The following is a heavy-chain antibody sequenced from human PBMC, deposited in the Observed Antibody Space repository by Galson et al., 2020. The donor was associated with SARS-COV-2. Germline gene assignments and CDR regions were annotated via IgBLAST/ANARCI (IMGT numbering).Heavy chain of an antibody. CDR1: GFIFSNYA. D-gene: IGHD2-2*02. J-gene: IGHJ4*02. CDR3: TRARYTGGSWYYFDH. CDR2: ISYDGGKE. Sequence: GESLKISCAASGFIFSNYAMHWVRQAPGKGLEWVAVISYDGGKESYADSVKGRFTISRDNSKDTQSLQMNSLRVEDTALYYCTRARYTGGSWYYFDHWGQGILVTVSS. V-gene: IGHV3-30*04.